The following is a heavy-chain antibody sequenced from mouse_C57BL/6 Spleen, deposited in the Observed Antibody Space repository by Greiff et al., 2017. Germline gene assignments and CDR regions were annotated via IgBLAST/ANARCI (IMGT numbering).Heavy chain of an antibody. CDR2: INPNNGGT. V-gene: IGHV1-22*01. Sequence: VQLKQSGPELVKPGASVKMSCKASGYTFTDYNMHWVKQSHGKSLEWLGYINPNNGGTSYNQKFKGKATLTVNKSSSTAYMELRSLTSEDSAVYYCARDYDSNNWYIDVWGTGTTVTVSS. CDR3: ARDYDSNNWYIDV. D-gene: IGHD2-5*01. J-gene: IGHJ1*03. CDR1: GYTFTDYN.